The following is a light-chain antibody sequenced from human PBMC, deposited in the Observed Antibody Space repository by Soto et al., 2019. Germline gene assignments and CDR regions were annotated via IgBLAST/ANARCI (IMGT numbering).Light chain of an antibody. CDR3: SSYTSSSTRV. J-gene: IGLJ2*01. CDR2: EVN. V-gene: IGLV2-14*02. CDR1: SSNVGSYKL. Sequence: QSALTQPASVSGSPGQSITISCTGTSSNVGSYKLVSWYQQHPGKAPKLMIFEVNKRPSGVSNRFSGSKSGNTASLTISGLKAEDEADYYCSSYTSSSTRVFGGGTKLTVL.